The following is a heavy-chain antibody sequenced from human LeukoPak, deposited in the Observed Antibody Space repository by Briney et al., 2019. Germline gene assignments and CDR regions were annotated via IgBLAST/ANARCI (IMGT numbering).Heavy chain of an antibody. Sequence: ASVRVSCKASGYTFTAYYMHWVRQAPGQGLEWMGWINPNSGGTNYAQKFQGRVTMTRDTSISTAYMELSRLRSEDTAVYHCVREESGGYFDYWGQGTLVTVSS. CDR1: GYTFTAYY. CDR2: INPNSGGT. V-gene: IGHV1-2*02. D-gene: IGHD2-8*02. CDR3: VREESGGYFDY. J-gene: IGHJ4*02.